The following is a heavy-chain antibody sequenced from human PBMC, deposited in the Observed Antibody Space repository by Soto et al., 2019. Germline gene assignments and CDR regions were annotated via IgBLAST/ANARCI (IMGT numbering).Heavy chain of an antibody. J-gene: IGHJ5*02. CDR2: ISGNSGST. Sequence: GGSLRLSCAASGFTFSTYAMTWVRQAPGKGLEWVAGISGNSGSTYYTDSVKGRFTVSRDNSKNTVYLEMNSLRGDDTAVYHCAKVSVVVLAAGDWFDPWGQGTLVTVSS. CDR1: GFTFSTYA. D-gene: IGHD2-15*01. V-gene: IGHV3-23*01. CDR3: AKVSVVVLAAGDWFDP.